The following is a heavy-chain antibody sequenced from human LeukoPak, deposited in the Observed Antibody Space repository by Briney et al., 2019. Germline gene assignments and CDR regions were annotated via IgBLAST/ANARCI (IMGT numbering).Heavy chain of an antibody. V-gene: IGHV4-59*01. J-gene: IGHJ5*02. CDR1: GGSISSYY. Sequence: SETLSLTCTVSGGSISSYYWSWIRQPPGKGLEWIGYIYYSGSTNYNPSLKSRVAISVDTSKNQFSLKLSSVTAADTAVYYCARGTFIVGSVRFGPWGQGTLVTVSS. CDR3: ARGTFIVGSVRFGP. D-gene: IGHD3-10*01. CDR2: IYYSGST.